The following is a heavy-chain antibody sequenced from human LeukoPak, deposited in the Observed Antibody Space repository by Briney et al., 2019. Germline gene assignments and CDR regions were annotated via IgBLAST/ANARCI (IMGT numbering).Heavy chain of an antibody. J-gene: IGHJ4*02. CDR1: GYSFANYW. Sequence: GESLKISCKGSGYSFANYWIGWVRQMPGKGLEWMGIIHPAAPDTRYSPSFQGHVSISVDKSISTAYLQWSSLKASDTAIYFCATAVSVAVDYWGQGTLVTVSS. CDR2: IHPAAPDT. CDR3: ATAVSVAVDY. D-gene: IGHD4-23*01. V-gene: IGHV5-51*01.